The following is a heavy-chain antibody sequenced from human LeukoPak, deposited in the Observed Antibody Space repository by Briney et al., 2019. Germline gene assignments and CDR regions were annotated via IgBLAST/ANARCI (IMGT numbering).Heavy chain of an antibody. V-gene: IGHV4-34*01. D-gene: IGHD2-15*01. J-gene: IGHJ5*02. Sequence: PSETLSLTCAVYGGSFSGYYWSWIRQPPGKGLEWIGEINHSGSTNYNPSLKSRVTISVDTSKNQFSLKLSSVTAAGTAVYYCARVGYCSGGSCYPNWFDPWGQGTLVTVSS. CDR1: GGSFSGYY. CDR2: INHSGST. CDR3: ARVGYCSGGSCYPNWFDP.